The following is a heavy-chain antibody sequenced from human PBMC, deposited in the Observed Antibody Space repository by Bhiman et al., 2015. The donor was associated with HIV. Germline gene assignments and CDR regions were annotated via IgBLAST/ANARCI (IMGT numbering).Heavy chain of an antibody. CDR3: VRAGIYDNSDYSRGS. D-gene: IGHD3-22*01. V-gene: IGHV3-53*01. J-gene: IGHJ4*02. CDR1: GFTVSNNY. CDR2: IYTGGST. Sequence: EVQLVESGGGLIQPGGSLRLSCAASGFTVSNNYMSWVRQAPGKGLEWVSIIYTGGSTYYADSVKGRFTISRDNSKNTVDLQMKSLRAEDTAVYYCVRAGIYDNSDYSRGSWGQGTLVTVSS.